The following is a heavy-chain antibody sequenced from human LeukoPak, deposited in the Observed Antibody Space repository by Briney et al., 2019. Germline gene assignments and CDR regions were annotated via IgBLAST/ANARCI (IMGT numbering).Heavy chain of an antibody. CDR2: INHSGST. V-gene: IGHV4-34*01. J-gene: IGHJ5*02. Sequence: SETLSPTCAVYGGSFSGYYWSWIRQPPGKGLEWIGEINHSGSTNYNPSLKSRVTISVDTSKNQFSLKLSSVTAADTAVYYCARKQARYFWFDPWGQGTLVTVSS. D-gene: IGHD3-9*01. CDR1: GGSFSGYY. CDR3: ARKQARYFWFDP.